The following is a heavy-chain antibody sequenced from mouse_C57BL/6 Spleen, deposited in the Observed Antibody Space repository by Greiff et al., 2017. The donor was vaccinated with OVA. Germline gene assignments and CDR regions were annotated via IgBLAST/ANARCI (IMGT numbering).Heavy chain of an antibody. CDR2: INPSSGYT. CDR3: ARDTTVVAGD. V-gene: IGHV1-7*01. Sequence: QVQLKQSGAELAKPGASVKLSCKASGYTFTSYWMHWVKQRPGQGLEWIGYINPSSGYTKYNQKFKNKATLTSDKSSSTAYMQLSSLTYEDSAVYYCARDTTVVAGDWGQGTTLTVSS. D-gene: IGHD1-1*01. J-gene: IGHJ2*01. CDR1: GYTFTSYW.